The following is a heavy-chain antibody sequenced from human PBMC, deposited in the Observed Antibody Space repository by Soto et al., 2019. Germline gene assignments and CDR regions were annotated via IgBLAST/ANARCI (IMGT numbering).Heavy chain of an antibody. CDR3: ATLPRTIERTPAAIWSFDS. D-gene: IGHD2-2*01. CDR2: LDAEDGET. Sequence: ASVKVSCKVSGYSLSELSIHCVRQAPVKCREWMGGLDAEDGETIYAQKLQGRGTMTEDTSTDTAYMELSSLTSEDTAMYYCATLPRTIERTPAAIWSFDSWGQGTLVTVSS. V-gene: IGHV1-24*01. J-gene: IGHJ4*02. CDR1: GYSLSELS.